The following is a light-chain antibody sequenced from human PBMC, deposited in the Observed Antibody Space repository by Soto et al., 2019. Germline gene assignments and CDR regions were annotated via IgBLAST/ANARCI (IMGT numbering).Light chain of an antibody. CDR1: QDVSIW. CDR2: GAS. CDR3: LQAKSFPRT. Sequence: DIQMTQSPSSLSASVGDKVTITCRASQDVSIWLAWFQQKPGEAPKLLIYGASSLQSGVPSRFSGTGSGTDFTLTINSLQPEDFATYYCLQAKSFPRTFGGGTTVEVK. J-gene: IGKJ4*01. V-gene: IGKV1-12*01.